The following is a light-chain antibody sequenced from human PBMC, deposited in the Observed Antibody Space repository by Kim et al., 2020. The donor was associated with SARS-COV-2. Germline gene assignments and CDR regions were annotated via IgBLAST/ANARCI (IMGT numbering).Light chain of an antibody. CDR1: QRVSSN. J-gene: IGKJ1*01. CDR3: QQYNNWPPWT. V-gene: IGKV3-15*01. CDR2: GAS. Sequence: SPGERATLSCRASQRVSSNLAWYQQKPGQAPRLLIYGASTRATGIPARFSGSGSGTEFTLTISSLQSEDFAVYYCQQYNNWPPWTFCQGTKVDIK.